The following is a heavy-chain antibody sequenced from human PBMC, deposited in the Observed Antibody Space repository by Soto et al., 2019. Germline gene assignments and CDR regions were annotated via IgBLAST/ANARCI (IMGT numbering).Heavy chain of an antibody. V-gene: IGHV3-11*01. CDR2: ISSSGSTI. J-gene: IGHJ4*02. CDR3: ARVGSSSWEPLDY. Sequence: GGSLRLSCAASGFTFSDYYMSWIRQAPGQGLEWVSYISSSGSTIYYADSVKGRFTISRDNAKNSLYLQMNSLRAEDTAVYYCARVGSSSWEPLDYWGQGTLVTVSS. D-gene: IGHD6-6*01. CDR1: GFTFSDYY.